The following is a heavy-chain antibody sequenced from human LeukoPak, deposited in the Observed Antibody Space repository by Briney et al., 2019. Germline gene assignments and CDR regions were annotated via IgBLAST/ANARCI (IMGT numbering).Heavy chain of an antibody. Sequence: ASVKVSCKASGYTFAGYYMHWVRQAPGQGLEWMGWINPNSGGTNYAQKFQGRVTMTRDTSISTAYMELSRLRSDDTAVYYCARVRGYSYGLSAAFDIWGQGTMVTVSS. V-gene: IGHV1-2*02. CDR3: ARVRGYSYGLSAAFDI. CDR2: INPNSGGT. J-gene: IGHJ3*02. D-gene: IGHD5-18*01. CDR1: GYTFAGYY.